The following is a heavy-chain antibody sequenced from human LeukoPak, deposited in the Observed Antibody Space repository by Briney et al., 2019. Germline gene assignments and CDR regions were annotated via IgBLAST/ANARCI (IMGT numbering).Heavy chain of an antibody. CDR3: AKDHTIFGVVIPGYYFDY. CDR1: GFTFSSYA. V-gene: IGHV3-23*01. J-gene: IGHJ4*02. D-gene: IGHD3-3*01. CDR2: ISGSGGST. Sequence: PGGSLRLSCAASGFTFSSYAMSWVRQAPGKGLEWVSAISGSGGSTYYADSVRGRFTISRDNSKNTPYLQMNSLRAEDTAVYYCAKDHTIFGVVIPGYYFDYWGQGTLVTVSS.